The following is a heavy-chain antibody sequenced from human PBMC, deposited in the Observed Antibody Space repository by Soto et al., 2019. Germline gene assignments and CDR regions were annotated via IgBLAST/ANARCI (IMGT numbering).Heavy chain of an antibody. J-gene: IGHJ4*02. Sequence: VGSLRLSCAASGFTFSSYAMHWVRQAPGKGLEWVAVISYDGSNKYYADSVKGRFTISRDNSKNTLYLQMNSLRAEDTAVYYCARAPLSRKYYFDYWGQGTLVTVSS. CDR2: ISYDGSNK. D-gene: IGHD3-9*01. V-gene: IGHV3-30-3*01. CDR1: GFTFSSYA. CDR3: ARAPLSRKYYFDY.